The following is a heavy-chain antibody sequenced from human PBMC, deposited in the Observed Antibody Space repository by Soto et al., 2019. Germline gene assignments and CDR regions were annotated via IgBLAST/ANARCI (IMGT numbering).Heavy chain of an antibody. CDR2: ISGSGGST. CDR3: AKRTVGWYFDL. Sequence: EVQLLESGGGLVQPGGSLRLSCAASGFTFSSYAMNWVRQAPGKGLEWVSVISGSGGSTYYADAVKGRFTISRDNSKNTLYLQMNSLRAEDTAVYYCAKRTVGWYFDLWGRGTLGTVSA. D-gene: IGHD4-17*01. J-gene: IGHJ2*01. CDR1: GFTFSSYA. V-gene: IGHV3-23*01.